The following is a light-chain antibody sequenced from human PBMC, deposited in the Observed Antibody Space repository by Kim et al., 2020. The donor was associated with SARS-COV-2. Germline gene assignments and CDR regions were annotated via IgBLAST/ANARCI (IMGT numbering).Light chain of an antibody. Sequence: RDTISFSRHRSNIGSNTVNWYQQLPGTAPKLLIYSNNQRPSGVPDRFSGSKSGTSASLAISGLQSEDEADYYCAAWDDSLNGLWVFGGGTQLTVL. CDR2: SNN. CDR1: RSNIGSNT. J-gene: IGLJ3*02. CDR3: AAWDDSLNGLWV. V-gene: IGLV1-44*01.